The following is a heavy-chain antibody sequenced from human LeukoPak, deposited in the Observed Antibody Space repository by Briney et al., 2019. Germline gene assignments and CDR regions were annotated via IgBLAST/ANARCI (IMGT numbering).Heavy chain of an antibody. CDR1: GYTFTSYA. Sequence: ASVTVSCKASGYTFTSYAMNWVRQAPGQGLEWMGWINTNTGNPTYAQGFTGRFVFSLDTSVSTAYLQISSLKAEDTAVYYCVSSWYLNWFDPWGQGTLVTVSS. CDR2: INTNTGNP. J-gene: IGHJ5*02. D-gene: IGHD6-13*01. CDR3: VSSWYLNWFDP. V-gene: IGHV7-4-1*02.